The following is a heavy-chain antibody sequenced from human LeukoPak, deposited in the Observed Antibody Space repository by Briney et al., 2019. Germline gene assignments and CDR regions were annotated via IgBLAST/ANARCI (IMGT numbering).Heavy chain of an antibody. Sequence: GESPKISCRGSGYTFTNYWIAWVRQMPGKGLEWMGIIYPGDSDTRYSPSFQGQVTISADKSISTAYLQWSSLKASDTAMYYCARQVRGGDYDYVWGSYRSHWYFDLWGRGTLVTVSS. CDR1: GYTFTNYW. CDR2: IYPGDSDT. J-gene: IGHJ2*01. D-gene: IGHD3-16*02. V-gene: IGHV5-51*01. CDR3: ARQVRGGDYDYVWGSYRSHWYFDL.